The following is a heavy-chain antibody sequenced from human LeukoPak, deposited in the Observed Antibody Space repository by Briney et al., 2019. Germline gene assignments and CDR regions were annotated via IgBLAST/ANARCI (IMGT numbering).Heavy chain of an antibody. V-gene: IGHV3-7*02. CDR1: GFTFSSYW. CDR3: ARIYYDSSGYRLFDY. Sequence: GGSLRLSCAAPGFTFSSYWMSWVRQAPGKGLEWVANIKEEGSGKYYVDSVKGRFTISRDNAKNSLYLQMNSLRAEDTAVYYCARIYYDSSGYRLFDYWGQGTLVTVSS. D-gene: IGHD3-22*01. J-gene: IGHJ4*02. CDR2: IKEEGSGK.